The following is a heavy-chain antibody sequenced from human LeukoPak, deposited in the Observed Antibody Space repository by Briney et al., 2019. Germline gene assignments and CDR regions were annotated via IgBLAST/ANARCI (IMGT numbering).Heavy chain of an antibody. J-gene: IGHJ6*02. CDR3: ATDQRGAGLGFRYGSGSYNGMDV. CDR1: GYTFTSYY. CDR2: INPSGGST. D-gene: IGHD3-10*01. Sequence: GASVKVSCKASGYTFTSYYMHWVRQAPGQGLEWMGIINPSGGSTSYAQKFQGRVTMTRDTSTSTVYMELSSLRSEDTAVYYCATDQRGAGLGFRYGSGSYNGMDVWGQGTTVTVSS. V-gene: IGHV1-46*01.